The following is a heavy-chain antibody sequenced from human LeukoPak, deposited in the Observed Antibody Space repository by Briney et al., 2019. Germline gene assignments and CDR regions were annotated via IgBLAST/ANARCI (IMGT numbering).Heavy chain of an antibody. CDR3: AKFLSYFDY. J-gene: IGHJ4*02. D-gene: IGHD2/OR15-2a*01. CDR1: GFTFSSYA. V-gene: IGHV3-30*04. CDR2: ISKDGNTK. Sequence: PGRSLRLSCAASGFTFSSYAMHWVRQAPGKGLEWVAVISKDGNTKYYADSVKGRFTISRDNSKNTLSLQMDSLTAEDTAVYYCAKFLSYFDYWGQGTLVTVSS.